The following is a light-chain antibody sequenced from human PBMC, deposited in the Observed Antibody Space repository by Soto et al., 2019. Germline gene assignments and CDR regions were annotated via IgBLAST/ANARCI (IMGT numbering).Light chain of an antibody. CDR3: QQYETSPRT. CDR2: GAS. V-gene: IGKV3-20*01. CDR1: QSVSSSY. J-gene: IGKJ1*01. Sequence: EIVLTQSPGTLSLSPGERATLSCRASQSVSSSYLAWYQQKPGQAPRLLIYGASSRATGIPDRFSGSGSGTDFTLTISRLEPEDFAVYYCQQYETSPRTFGQGT.